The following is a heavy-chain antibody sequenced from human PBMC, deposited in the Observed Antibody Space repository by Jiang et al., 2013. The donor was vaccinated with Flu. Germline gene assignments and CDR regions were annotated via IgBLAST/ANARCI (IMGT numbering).Heavy chain of an antibody. J-gene: IGHJ3*02. CDR2: IYYSGST. CDR1: GGSISSYY. CDR3: AREFINAYGGRAFDI. D-gene: IGHD3-10*01. Sequence: GSGLVKPSETLSLTCTVSGGSISSYYWSWIRQPPGKGLEWIGYIYYSGSTNYNPSLKSRVTISVDTSKNQFSLKLSSVTAADTAVYYCAREFINAYGGRAFDIWGQGTMVTVSS. V-gene: IGHV4-59*13.